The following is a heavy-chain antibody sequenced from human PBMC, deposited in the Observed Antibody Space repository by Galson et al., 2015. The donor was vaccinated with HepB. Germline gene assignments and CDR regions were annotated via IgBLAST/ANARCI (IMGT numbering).Heavy chain of an antibody. CDR2: ISDSGNT. CDR1: GGSINYYY. Sequence: ETLSLTCTVSGGSINYYYWSWIRQSPGRGLEWIGYISDSGNTNYHPSLKSRVTIPLDTSKNQFSLRLNSMTAADTAVYYCARQSREYSSGWYLGSFNYMDVWGKGSTVIVS. V-gene: IGHV4-59*01. D-gene: IGHD6-19*01. CDR3: ARQSREYSSGWYLGSFNYMDV. J-gene: IGHJ6*03.